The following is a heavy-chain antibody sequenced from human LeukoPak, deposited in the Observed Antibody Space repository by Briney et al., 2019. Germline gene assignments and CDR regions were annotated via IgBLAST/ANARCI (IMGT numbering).Heavy chain of an antibody. CDR3: ARDSYYYATDY. D-gene: IGHD3-16*01. CDR2: IGKDGSGN. CDR1: GFSSSRYW. V-gene: IGHV3-7*01. Sequence: GGSLRLSCAASGFSSSRYWMSCVRQAPGQGLEWVANIGKDGSGNHYADSVKGRFTISRDNAKNSLYLQMNSLRADDTAVYYCARDSYYYATDYWCQGTLVTVSS. J-gene: IGHJ4*02.